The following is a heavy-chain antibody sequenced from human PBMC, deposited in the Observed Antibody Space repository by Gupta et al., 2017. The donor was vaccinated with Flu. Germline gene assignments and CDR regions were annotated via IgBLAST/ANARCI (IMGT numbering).Heavy chain of an antibody. CDR1: GRTFISYA. J-gene: IGHJ5*02. V-gene: IGHV1-69*06. CDR3: TREEAAAPLGSWFDP. Sequence: QAQLVQSGAEVKKPGPSVKVSCKASGRTFISYALSCVRQTPAHGLEWMGGIIPIFGTANYAQKVQGRVTITADKATSTAYMELSSLRSEDTAVYYCTREEAAAPLGSWFDPWGQGTLVTVSS. CDR2: IIPIFGTA. D-gene: IGHD6-13*01.